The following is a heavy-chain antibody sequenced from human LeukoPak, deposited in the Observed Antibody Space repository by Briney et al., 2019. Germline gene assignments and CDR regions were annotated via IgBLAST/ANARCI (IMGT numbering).Heavy chain of an antibody. CDR2: IYLIGLSTSGST. CDR3: TRGYFDSSGHNSYAP. D-gene: IGHD3-22*01. CDR1: GASLNNYR. J-gene: IGHJ5*02. V-gene: IGHV4-4*07. Sequence: SETLSLTCTVAGASLNNYRWTWIRQPAGKGLDWVGRIYLIGLSTSGSTSYNPSLSSRVTMSLDTSKTPFFLNLPSVTAAVTAVYYCTRGYFDSSGHNSYAPWGKGTLVTLSA.